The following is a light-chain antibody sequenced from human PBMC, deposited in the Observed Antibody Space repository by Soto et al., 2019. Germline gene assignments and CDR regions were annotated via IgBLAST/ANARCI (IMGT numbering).Light chain of an antibody. CDR1: SSKIGAGYD. J-gene: IGLJ3*02. Sequence: QSMVTQPPSASGALGQRVTISCTGSSSKIGAGYDVHWYQQFPGRAPRLLIVGNNNRPSGVPDRFSGSKSGTSASLDISGLQADAEADYYCQSVDTRLNSWFFCGGPQLTVL. CDR3: QSVDTRLNSWF. V-gene: IGLV1-40*01. CDR2: GNN.